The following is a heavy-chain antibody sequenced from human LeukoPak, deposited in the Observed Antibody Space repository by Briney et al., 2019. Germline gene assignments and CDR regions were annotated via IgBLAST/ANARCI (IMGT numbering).Heavy chain of an antibody. J-gene: IGHJ6*02. Sequence: GGSLRLSCAASGFTFSDYYISWIRQAPGKGLEWVSYISSSGSTIYYADSVKGRFTISRDNAKNSLYLQMNSLRAEDTAVYYCARGVGATHYYYYGMDVWSQGTTVTVSS. CDR2: ISSSGSTI. CDR1: GFTFSDYY. D-gene: IGHD1-26*01. V-gene: IGHV3-11*01. CDR3: ARGVGATHYYYYGMDV.